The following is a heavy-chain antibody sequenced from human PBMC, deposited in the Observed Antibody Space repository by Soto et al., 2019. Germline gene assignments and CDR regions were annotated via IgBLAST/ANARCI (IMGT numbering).Heavy chain of an antibody. D-gene: IGHD3-10*01. CDR1: GGTFSSYA. CDR2: IIPIFGTA. CDR3: ARGTRGDYYGSGSLMYCFDY. V-gene: IGHV1-69*01. Sequence: QVQLVQSGAEVKKPGSSVKVSCKASGGTFSSYAISWVRQAPGQGLEWMGGIIPIFGTANYAQKFQGRVTITADESTSTAYMELSSLRSEDTAVYYCARGTRGDYYGSGSLMYCFDYWGQGTLVTVSS. J-gene: IGHJ4*02.